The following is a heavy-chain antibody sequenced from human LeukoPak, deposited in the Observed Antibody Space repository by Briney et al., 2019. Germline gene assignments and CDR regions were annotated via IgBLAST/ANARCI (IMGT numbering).Heavy chain of an antibody. J-gene: IGHJ6*03. D-gene: IGHD1-1*01. V-gene: IGHV3-30*02. CDR1: GFTFSSYG. CDR3: AKDLILLYNWKDYVSYMDV. Sequence: AGGSLRLSCAASGFTFSSYGMHWVRQAPGKGLEWVAFIRYDGSNKYYADSVKGRFTISRDNSKNTLYLQMNSLRAEDTAVYYCAKDLILLYNWKDYVSYMDVWGKGTTVTISS. CDR2: IRYDGSNK.